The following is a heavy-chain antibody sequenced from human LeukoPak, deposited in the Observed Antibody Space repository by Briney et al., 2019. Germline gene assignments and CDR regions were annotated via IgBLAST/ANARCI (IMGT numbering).Heavy chain of an antibody. CDR1: GYTFTTYY. V-gene: IGHV1-46*04. J-gene: IGHJ4*02. CDR2: INPSGGTT. Sequence: GASVKVSCKASGYTFTTYYMRWVRQAPGQGVEWMGMINPSGGTTSYAQKLQGRVTMTRNTSTSTVYMELSSLRSEDTAVFYCARAKGLFDYWGQGTLVTVSS. CDR3: ARAKGLFDY.